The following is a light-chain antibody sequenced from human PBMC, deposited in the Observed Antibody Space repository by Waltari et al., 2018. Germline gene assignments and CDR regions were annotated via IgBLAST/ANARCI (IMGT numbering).Light chain of an antibody. V-gene: IGLV2-23*02. CDR3: CSYAGSSTRV. J-gene: IGLJ2*01. CDR2: EVS. CDR1: SIDLGNYNL. Sequence: SALTAPASSSGSSGQSMTISCTATSIDLGNYNLVPWYQQHPGKAPKLMIYEVSKRPSGVSNRFSGSKSGNTASLTISGLQAEDEADYYCCSYAGSSTRVFAGGTKVTVL.